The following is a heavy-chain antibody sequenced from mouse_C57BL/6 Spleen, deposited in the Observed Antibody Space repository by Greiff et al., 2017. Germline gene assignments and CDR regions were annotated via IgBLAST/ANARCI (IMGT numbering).Heavy chain of an antibody. Sequence: QVQLQQSGAELARPGASVKMSCKASGYTFTSYTMHWVTQRPGQGLEWIGYINPSSGYTKYNQKFKDKATLTADKSSSTAYMQLSSLTSEDSAVYYCARYGSSYYAMDYWGQGTSVTVSS. CDR1: GYTFTSYT. J-gene: IGHJ4*01. V-gene: IGHV1-4*01. CDR3: ARYGSSYYAMDY. D-gene: IGHD1-1*01. CDR2: INPSSGYT.